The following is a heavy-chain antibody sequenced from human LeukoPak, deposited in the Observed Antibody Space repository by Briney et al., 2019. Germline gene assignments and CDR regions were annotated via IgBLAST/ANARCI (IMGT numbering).Heavy chain of an antibody. CDR2: INSGGDDT. V-gene: IGHV3-23*01. CDR1: GFTFRTYA. Sequence: GASLRLSCAGSGFTFRTYAMGWVRQAPGKGLEWASSINSGGDDTYYADSVKGRFTISRDNSKNTLYLQMNSLRAEDTAVYYCVKPPRLSIIRGEGMDVWGQGTTVTVSS. CDR3: VKPPRLSIIRGEGMDV. D-gene: IGHD3-10*01. J-gene: IGHJ6*02.